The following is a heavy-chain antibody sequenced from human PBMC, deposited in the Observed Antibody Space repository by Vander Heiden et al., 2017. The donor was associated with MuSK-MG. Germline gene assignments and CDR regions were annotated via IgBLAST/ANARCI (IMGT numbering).Heavy chain of an antibody. Sequence: QVQLVQSGAEVKKPGASVKVSCKASGYTFTSYYMHWVRQAPGQGLEWMGIINPSGGRTSYAQKVQGRVTMTRDTSTSTVYRELRRMRSQETAVYYCCITYYYDSSGPPDIWVQGTMVTVYS. V-gene: IGHV1-46*01. CDR2: INPSGGRT. D-gene: IGHD3-22*01. J-gene: IGHJ3*02. CDR1: GYTFTSYY. CDR3: CITYYYDSSGPPDI.